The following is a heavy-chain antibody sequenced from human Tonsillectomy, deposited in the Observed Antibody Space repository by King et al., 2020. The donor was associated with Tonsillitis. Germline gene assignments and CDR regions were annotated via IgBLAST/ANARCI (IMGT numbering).Heavy chain of an antibody. J-gene: IGHJ5*02. CDR3: ARTQTSPWGLNWFDP. CDR2: MFHSGST. D-gene: IGHD3-16*01. V-gene: IGHV4-59*08. Sequence: VQLQESGPGLVKPSETLSLTCTVSGGPISSDYWSWIRQPPGKGLEWIGYMFHSGSTNYNPSLRSRVTISVGTSKNQFSLKLSSVTAADTAVYYCARTQTSPWGLNWFDPWGQGTLVTVSS. CDR1: GGPISSDY.